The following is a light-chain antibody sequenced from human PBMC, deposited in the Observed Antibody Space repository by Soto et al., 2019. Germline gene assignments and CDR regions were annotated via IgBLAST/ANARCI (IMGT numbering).Light chain of an antibody. V-gene: IGKV1-5*01. CDR3: QQYSSYSPIT. CDR2: DAS. Sequence: DIHMTQTASTLSASVGDRVTITCRXSQSVSSWLAWYQQTPGKAPKLLIYDASSLESGVPSRFSGSGSGTEFTLTISSLQPDDFATYYCQQYSSYSPITFGQGTRLEIK. J-gene: IGKJ5*01. CDR1: QSVSSW.